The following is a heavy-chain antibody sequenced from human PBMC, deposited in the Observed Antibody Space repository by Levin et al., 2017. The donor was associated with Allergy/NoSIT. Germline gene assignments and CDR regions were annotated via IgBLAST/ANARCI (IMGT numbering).Heavy chain of an antibody. Sequence: GESLKISCAASGFIFSSYNMNWVRQAPGKGLEWVSSISSDSNYIHYADSLKGRFTISRDNAKESLFLQLNSLRAEDTPVYYCAIGGWGSTFNIWVQGTMVTVSS. V-gene: IGHV3-21*01. CDR2: ISSDSNYI. J-gene: IGHJ3*02. D-gene: IGHD7-27*01. CDR3: AIGGWGSTFNI. CDR1: GFIFSSYN.